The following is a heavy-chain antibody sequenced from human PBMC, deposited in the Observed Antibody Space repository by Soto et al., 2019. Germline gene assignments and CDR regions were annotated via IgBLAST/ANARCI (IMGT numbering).Heavy chain of an antibody. CDR3: ARDDSGFSGSHYIDYFNF. J-gene: IGHJ4*02. CDR2: INAGNGNT. Sequence: ASVKVSCKASGYTFTSYAMHWVRQAPGQRLEWMGWINAGNGNTKYSQKFQGRVTITRDTSASTAYMELSSLRSEDTAVYYCARDDSGFSGSHYIDYFNFWGQGVLVTVSS. D-gene: IGHD1-26*01. CDR1: GYTFTSYA. V-gene: IGHV1-3*01.